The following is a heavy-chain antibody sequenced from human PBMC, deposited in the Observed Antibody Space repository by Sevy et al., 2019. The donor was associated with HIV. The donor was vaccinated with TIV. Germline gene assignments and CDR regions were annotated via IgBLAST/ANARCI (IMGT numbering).Heavy chain of an antibody. V-gene: IGHV3-20*04. Sequence: GGSLRLSCAASGFTFSDYAMNWVRQIPGKGLEWVSCINWKADNTGYADSLKGRFTISRDNAKNSLYLQIHSLSAEDTALYYCARSSYYYDSTGYGPLDLWGQGTMVTVSS. CDR1: GFTFSDYA. D-gene: IGHD3-22*01. CDR2: INWKADNT. CDR3: ARSSYYYDSTGYGPLDL. J-gene: IGHJ3*01.